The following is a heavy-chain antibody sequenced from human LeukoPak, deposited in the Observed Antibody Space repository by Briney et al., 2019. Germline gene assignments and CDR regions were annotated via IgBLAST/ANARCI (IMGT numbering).Heavy chain of an antibody. CDR3: AKTRSWYDDY. V-gene: IGHV3-23*01. Sequence: PGGSLRLSCVASGFSFNIYGMSWVRQAPGKGLEWVSSVGGGPDIHHADSVKGRFTGSRDDAKSTVYLQMNSLRDDDTALYYCAKTRSWYDDYWGQGTLVTVSS. D-gene: IGHD6-13*01. CDR2: VGGGPDI. J-gene: IGHJ4*02. CDR1: GFSFNIYG.